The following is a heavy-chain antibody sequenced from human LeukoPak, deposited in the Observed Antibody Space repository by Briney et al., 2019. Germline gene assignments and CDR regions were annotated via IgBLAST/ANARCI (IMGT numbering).Heavy chain of an antibody. V-gene: IGHV4-59*01. J-gene: IGHJ4*02. D-gene: IGHD7-27*01. Sequence: PSETLSLTCTVSGDFITAYYWSWIRQPPGKGLEWIGYVYYSGSTEYHPSLRSRVTISLEMSKHQFSLNLTSVTAADTAVYYCASNTGTVFDYWGQGALVTVSS. CDR2: VYYSGST. CDR3: ASNTGTVFDY. CDR1: GDFITAYY.